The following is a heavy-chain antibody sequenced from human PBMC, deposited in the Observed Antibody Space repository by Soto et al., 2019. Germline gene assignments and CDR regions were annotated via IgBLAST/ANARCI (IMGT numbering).Heavy chain of an antibody. J-gene: IGHJ4*02. V-gene: IGHV3-23*01. CDR3: AKQRADYGSGADTFYFDS. Sequence: GGSLRLSCTVSGVTFSNYAMNWVRQAPGKGMEWVSSLSGSGGTTYYADSVKGRFIISRDNSKNTLYLLMNSLRAEDTALYYCAKQRADYGSGADTFYFDSWGQGALVTVSS. D-gene: IGHD3-10*01. CDR2: LSGSGGTT. CDR1: GVTFSNYA.